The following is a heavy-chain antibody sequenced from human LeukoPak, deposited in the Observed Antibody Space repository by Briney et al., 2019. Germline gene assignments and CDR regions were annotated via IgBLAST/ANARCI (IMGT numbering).Heavy chain of an antibody. Sequence: AASVKVSCKASGYTFTTYAITWVRQAPGQGLEWMGWISTYNGNTNYAQELQGRVTMTTDTSTSTAYMELRSLRSDDTAVYYCARVTPDSSGWYGGWGFDYWGQGTLVTVSS. CDR3: ARVTPDSSGWYGGWGFDY. CDR1: GYTFTTYA. D-gene: IGHD6-19*01. J-gene: IGHJ4*02. V-gene: IGHV1-18*01. CDR2: ISTYNGNT.